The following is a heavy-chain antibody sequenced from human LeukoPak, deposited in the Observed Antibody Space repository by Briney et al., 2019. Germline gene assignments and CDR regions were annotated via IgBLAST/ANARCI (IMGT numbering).Heavy chain of an antibody. D-gene: IGHD3-16*01. V-gene: IGHV1-69*01. Sequence: ASVKVSCKASGGTFSSYAISWVRQAPGQGLEWMGGIIPIFGTANYAQKFQGGVTITADESTSTAYMELSSLRSEDTAVYYCARVGDSDLDYWGQGTLVTVSS. CDR1: GGTFSSYA. CDR3: ARVGDSDLDY. CDR2: IIPIFGTA. J-gene: IGHJ4*02.